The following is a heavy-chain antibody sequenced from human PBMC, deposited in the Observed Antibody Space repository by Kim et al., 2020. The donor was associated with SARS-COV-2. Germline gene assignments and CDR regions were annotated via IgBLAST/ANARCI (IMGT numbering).Heavy chain of an antibody. CDR3: AKDCVNGNGVWDAFDI. D-gene: IGHD2-8*01. V-gene: IGHV3-23*03. J-gene: IGHJ3*02. CDR1: GFTFNIFG. CDR2: IGSSET. Sequence: GGSLRLSCAASGFTFNIFGMSWVRQAPGKGLEWVSSIGSSETYYANSVKGRFTISRDNSRNMLFLQMDSLRADDTAVYYCAKDCVNGNGVWDAFDIWGQG.